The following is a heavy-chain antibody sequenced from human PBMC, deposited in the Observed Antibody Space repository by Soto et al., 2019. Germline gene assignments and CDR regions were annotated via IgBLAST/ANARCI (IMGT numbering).Heavy chain of an antibody. V-gene: IGHV4-39*01. Sequence: SETLSLTCTVSGVSISSSSYYWGWVRQPPGKGLEWIASIYYGGSTYYNPSLKSRVTISVDTSKNQFFLKVSSVTAADTALYYCARSAALYYYYFMDVWGKGTTVTVSS. D-gene: IGHD2-2*01. CDR3: ARSAALYYYYFMDV. CDR2: IYYGGST. J-gene: IGHJ6*03. CDR1: GVSISSSSYY.